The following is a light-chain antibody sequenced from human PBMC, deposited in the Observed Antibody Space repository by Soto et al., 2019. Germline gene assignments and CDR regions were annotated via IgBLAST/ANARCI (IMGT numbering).Light chain of an antibody. CDR1: SSDVGGYNY. J-gene: IGLJ1*01. V-gene: IGLV2-8*01. CDR2: EVS. CDR3: NSYAGSNNV. Sequence: QSAVTQPPSASGSPGQSVTISCTGTSSDVGGYNYVSWYQQHPGKAPKLMIYEVSQRPSGVPDRFSGSKSGNTASLTVSGLQAEDEADYYCNSYAGSNNVFGTGTKVTVL.